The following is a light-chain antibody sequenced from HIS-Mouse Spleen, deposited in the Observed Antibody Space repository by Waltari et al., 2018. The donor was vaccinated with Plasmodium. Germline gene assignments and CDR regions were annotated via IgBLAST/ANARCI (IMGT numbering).Light chain of an antibody. CDR2: GAS. CDR1: QSVSSN. V-gene: IGKV3-15*01. J-gene: IGKJ3*01. Sequence: EIVMTQSPATLSVSPGERATLSCRASQSVSSNLAWYQPKPGQAPRLLIYGASTRATCIPARFSGSGSGTEFTLTISSLQSEDFAVYYCQQYNNWSFTFGPGTKVDIK. CDR3: QQYNNWSFT.